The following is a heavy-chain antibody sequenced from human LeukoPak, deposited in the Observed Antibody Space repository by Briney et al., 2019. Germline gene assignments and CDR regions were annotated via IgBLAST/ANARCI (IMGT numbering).Heavy chain of an antibody. D-gene: IGHD3-10*01. CDR2: INHSRST. CDR1: GGSFSGYY. V-gene: IGHV4-34*01. CDR3: ARRVGRWFGERAYYYNYMDV. J-gene: IGHJ6*03. Sequence: SETLSLTCAVYGGSFSGYYWSWIRQPPGKGLEWIGEINHSRSTRYKSSLKSRVTISVDTSKNQFSLKLSSLTAADTAVYYCARRVGRWFGERAYYYNYMDVWGKGTTVTNSS.